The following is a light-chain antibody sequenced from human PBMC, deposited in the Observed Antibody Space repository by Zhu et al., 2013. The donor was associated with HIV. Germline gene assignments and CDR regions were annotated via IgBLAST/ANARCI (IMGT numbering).Light chain of an antibody. CDR3: QQFHGYPWT. J-gene: IGKJ1*01. CDR1: QGIRIY. V-gene: IGKV1-9*01. Sequence: IQLTQSPSSLSASVGXRVTITCRASQGIRIYLAWYQQKPGKPPKLLISAASSLQSGVPSRFSGSGSGTEFTLTVSSLQADDFATYYCQQFHGYPWTFGQGTKVEI. CDR2: AAS.